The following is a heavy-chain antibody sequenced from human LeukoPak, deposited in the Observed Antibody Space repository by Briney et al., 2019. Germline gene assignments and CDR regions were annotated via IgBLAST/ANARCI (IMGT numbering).Heavy chain of an antibody. V-gene: IGHV4-38-2*02. CDR3: ARDQGQRDNWFDP. CDR2: ISHSGST. J-gene: IGHJ5*02. CDR1: GYSISNGYY. Sequence: SETLSLTCDVSGYSISNGYYWGWIRQPPGKGLEWIGIISHSGSTYYNPSLKSRVTVSVDKSKNQFSLKLSSVTAADTAVYYCARDQGQRDNWFDPWGQGTLVIVSS.